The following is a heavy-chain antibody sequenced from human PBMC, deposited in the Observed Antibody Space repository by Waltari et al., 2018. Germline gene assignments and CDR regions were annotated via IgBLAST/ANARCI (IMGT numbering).Heavy chain of an antibody. CDR2: VNTKSGDT. CDR1: GYTFTGYY. Sequence: QVHLMQSGAEVKKPGASVKVSCKTSGYTFTGYYMHWVRQAPGQGLEWMGRVNTKSGDTNYAKKFQGRVTKTRDTSISTAYMELSRLRSDDAAVYFCARELLVVTSPYYGLDVWGQGTTVTVSS. J-gene: IGHJ6*02. CDR3: ARELLVVTSPYYGLDV. V-gene: IGHV1-2*02. D-gene: IGHD2-15*01.